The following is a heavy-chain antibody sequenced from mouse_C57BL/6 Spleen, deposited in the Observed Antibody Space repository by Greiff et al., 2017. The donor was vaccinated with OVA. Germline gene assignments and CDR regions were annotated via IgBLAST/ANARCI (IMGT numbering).Heavy chain of an antibody. CDR2: ISDGGSYT. CDR1: GFTFSSYA. CDR3: ARGEGYFDY. Sequence: EVNLVESGGGLVKPGGSLKLSCAASGFTFSSYAMSWVRQTPEKRLEWVATISDGGSYTYYPDNVKGRFTISRDNAKNNLYLQMSHLKSEDTAMYYCARGEGYFDYWGQGTTLTVSS. J-gene: IGHJ2*01. V-gene: IGHV5-4*03.